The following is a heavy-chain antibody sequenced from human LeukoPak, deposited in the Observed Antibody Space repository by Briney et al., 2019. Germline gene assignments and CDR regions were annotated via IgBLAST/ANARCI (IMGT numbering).Heavy chain of an antibody. Sequence: SETLSLTCTVSGGSISTYYWSWIRKPPGKGLEWIGYIYYSGSTTYNPSLKSRVTISVDTSKNQFSLKLSSVTAADTAVYYCASSYDYEHWGQGTLVTVSS. CDR1: GGSISTYY. D-gene: IGHD3-10*01. CDR2: IYYSGST. J-gene: IGHJ1*01. V-gene: IGHV4-59*08. CDR3: ASSYDYEH.